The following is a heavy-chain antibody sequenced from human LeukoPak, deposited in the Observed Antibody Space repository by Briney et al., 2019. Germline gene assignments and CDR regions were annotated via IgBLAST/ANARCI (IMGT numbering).Heavy chain of an antibody. CDR1: GGSISSYY. CDR3: ARSHCSSTSCPLGAPTKRPNWFDP. J-gene: IGHJ5*02. CDR2: IYTSGST. D-gene: IGHD2-2*01. V-gene: IGHV4-4*09. Sequence: SETLSLTCTVSGGSISSYYWSWIRQPPGKGLEWIGYIYTSGSTNYNPSLKSRVTISVDTSNNQFSLKLSSVTAADTAVYYCARSHCSSTSCPLGAPTKRPNWFDPWSQGTLVTVST.